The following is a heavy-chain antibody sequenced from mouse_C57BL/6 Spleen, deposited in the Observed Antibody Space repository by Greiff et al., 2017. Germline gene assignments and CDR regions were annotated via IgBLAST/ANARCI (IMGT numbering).Heavy chain of an antibody. CDR2: IDPEDGDT. CDR3: ARSGSGPDY. V-gene: IGHV14-2*01. J-gene: IGHJ2*01. CDR1: GFNINDYY. D-gene: IGHD3-2*02. Sequence: EVKLQQSGAELVKPGASVKLSCTASGFNINDYYMHWVKQRTEQGLEWIGRIDPEDGDTKYAPKFQGKATITADTSSNTAYLQLSSLTSEDTAVDYCARSGSGPDYWGQGTTLTVSS.